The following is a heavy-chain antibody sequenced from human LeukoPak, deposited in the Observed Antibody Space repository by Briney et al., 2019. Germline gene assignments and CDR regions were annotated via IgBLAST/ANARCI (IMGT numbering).Heavy chain of an antibody. CDR1: GFTFSSYA. CDR3: AKTTTGYSSGRFPGWPVDY. D-gene: IGHD6-19*01. CDR2: IFGSGGST. V-gene: IGHV3-23*01. Sequence: PGGSLRLSCAASGFTFSSYAMYWVRQAPGKGLEWVSGIFGSGGSTHYADSVKGRFTISRDNSKNTVYLQMNSLRAEDTAVYHCAKTTTGYSSGRFPGWPVDYWGQGTLVTVSS. J-gene: IGHJ4*02.